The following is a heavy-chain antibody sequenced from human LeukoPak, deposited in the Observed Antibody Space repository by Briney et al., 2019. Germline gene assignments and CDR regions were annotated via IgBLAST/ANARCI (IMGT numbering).Heavy chain of an antibody. D-gene: IGHD6-19*01. CDR1: GFTVSSNN. V-gene: IGHV3-53*01. CDR2: IYSDSST. CDR3: ARDRAAVAGTGDFDY. J-gene: IGHJ4*02. Sequence: PGGSLRLSCAASGFTVSSNNMSWVRQTPGKGLEWVSIIYSDSSTYYADTVKGRFTISRDDSKNTLYLQMNSLSAEDTAVYYCARDRAAVAGTGDFDYWGQGTLVTVSS.